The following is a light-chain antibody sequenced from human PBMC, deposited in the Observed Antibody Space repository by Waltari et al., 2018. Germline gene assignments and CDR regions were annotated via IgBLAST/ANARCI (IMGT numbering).Light chain of an antibody. CDR2: STN. CDR1: SGSVSPSYY. CDR3: VLYMGSGINV. J-gene: IGLJ6*01. V-gene: IGLV8-61*01. Sequence: QTVVTQEPSFSVSPGGTVTLTCGLSSGSVSPSYYPRWYQQTPGQAPRTLIYSTNTRSSGVPDRFSGSILGNKAALTITGAQADDESDYYCVLYMGSGINVFGSGTKVTVL.